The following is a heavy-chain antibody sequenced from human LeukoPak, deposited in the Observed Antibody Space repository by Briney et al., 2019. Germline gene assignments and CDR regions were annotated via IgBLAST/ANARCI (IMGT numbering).Heavy chain of an antibody. Sequence: GGSLRLSCAAPGFTFSSYAMHWVRQAPGKGLEWVAVISYDGSNKYYADSVKGRFTISRDNSKNTLYLQMNSLRAEDTAVYYCARGIAVAGFSYWGQGTLVTVSS. J-gene: IGHJ4*02. CDR1: GFTFSSYA. CDR2: ISYDGSNK. CDR3: ARGIAVAGFSY. V-gene: IGHV3-30*04. D-gene: IGHD6-19*01.